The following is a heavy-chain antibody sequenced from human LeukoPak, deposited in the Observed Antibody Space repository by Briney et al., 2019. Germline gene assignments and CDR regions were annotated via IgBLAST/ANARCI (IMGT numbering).Heavy chain of an antibody. V-gene: IGHV4-59*01. Sequence: PSETLSLTCTVSGGSISSYYWSWIRQPPGKGLEWIGYIYYSGSTNYSPPLERRVTISVDTFKNQVSLKLSSVTAADTAVYYCARVGGSHYYDSSGLDYWGQGTLVTVSS. CDR1: GGSISSYY. CDR3: ARVGGSHYYDSSGLDY. CDR2: IYYSGST. D-gene: IGHD3-22*01. J-gene: IGHJ4*02.